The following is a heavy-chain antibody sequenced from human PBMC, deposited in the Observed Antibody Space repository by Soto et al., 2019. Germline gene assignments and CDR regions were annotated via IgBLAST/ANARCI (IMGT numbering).Heavy chain of an antibody. J-gene: IGHJ3*02. D-gene: IGHD1-26*01. CDR1: GFTFSSCS. Sequence: PGGSLRLSCAASGFTFSSCSMNWVRQAPGKGLEWVSYISSSSSTIYYADSVKGRFTISRDNAKNPLYLQMNSLRAEDTAVYYCATNLFRSYVPAFDIWGQGTMVTVSS. V-gene: IGHV3-48*01. CDR3: ATNLFRSYVPAFDI. CDR2: ISSSSSTI.